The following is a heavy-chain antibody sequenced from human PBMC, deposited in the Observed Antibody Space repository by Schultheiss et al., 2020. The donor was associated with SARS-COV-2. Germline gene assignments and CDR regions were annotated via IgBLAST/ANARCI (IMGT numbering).Heavy chain of an antibody. D-gene: IGHD4-17*01. CDR2: MNPNSGNT. Sequence: ASVKVSCKASGYTFTSYGISWVRQAPGQGLEWMGWMNPNSGNTGYAQKFQGRVTMTEDTSTDTAYMELSSLRSEDTAVYYCARDYGDRLDYWGQGTLVTVSS. V-gene: IGHV1-8*02. CDR1: GYTFTSYG. J-gene: IGHJ4*02. CDR3: ARDYGDRLDY.